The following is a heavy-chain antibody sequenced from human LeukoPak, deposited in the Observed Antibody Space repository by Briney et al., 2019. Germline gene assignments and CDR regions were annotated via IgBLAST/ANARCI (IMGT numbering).Heavy chain of an antibody. CDR2: IYTSGST. J-gene: IGHJ4*02. Sequence: SETLSLTCTVSGGPISSGSYYWSWIRQPAGKGLEWIGRIYTSGSTNYNPSLKSRVTISVDTSKNQFSLKLSSVTAADTAVYYCARDEEDGYNSGIDYWGQGTLVTVSS. D-gene: IGHD5-24*01. CDR3: ARDEEDGYNSGIDY. V-gene: IGHV4-61*02. CDR1: GGPISSGSYY.